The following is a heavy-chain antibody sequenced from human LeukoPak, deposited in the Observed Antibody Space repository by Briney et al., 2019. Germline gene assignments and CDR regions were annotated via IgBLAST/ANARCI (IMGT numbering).Heavy chain of an antibody. CDR2: IIPIFGTA. J-gene: IGHJ4*02. Sequence: SVKVSCKASGGTFSSYAISWVRQAPGQGLEWMGGIIPIFGTANYAQKFQGRVTITADESTSTAYMELSSLRSEDTAVYYCARQLYGSGSYPSFRSDYWGQGTLVTVSS. D-gene: IGHD3-10*01. CDR1: GGTFSSYA. V-gene: IGHV1-69*01. CDR3: ARQLYGSGSYPSFRSDY.